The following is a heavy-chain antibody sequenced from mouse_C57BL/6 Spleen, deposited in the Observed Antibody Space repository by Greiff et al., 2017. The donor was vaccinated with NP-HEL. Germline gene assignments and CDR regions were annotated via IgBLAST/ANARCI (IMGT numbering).Heavy chain of an antibody. CDR1: GFTFSSYG. V-gene: IGHV5-6*01. J-gene: IGHJ2*01. Sequence: DVHLVESGGDLVKPGGSLKLSCAASGFTFSSYGMSWVRQTPDKRLEWVATISSGGSYTYYPDSVKGRFTISRDNAKNTLYLQMSSLKSEDTAMYYCARLPFITTVVVDYWGQGTTLTVSS. D-gene: IGHD1-1*01. CDR2: ISSGGSYT. CDR3: ARLPFITTVVVDY.